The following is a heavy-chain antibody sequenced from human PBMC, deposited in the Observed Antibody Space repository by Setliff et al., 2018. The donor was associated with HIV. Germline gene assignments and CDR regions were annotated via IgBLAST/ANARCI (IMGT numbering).Heavy chain of an antibody. CDR1: GGTFNNFA. Sequence: SVKVSCKASGGTFNNFAFSWVRQAPGQGLEWMGGIIPIFGTANYAQKFQGRVTITTDESTSTAYMELSSLRSEDTAVYYCARGGGIAAAGGDAFDIWGQGTMVTVSS. D-gene: IGHD6-13*01. CDR3: ARGGGIAAAGGDAFDI. CDR2: IIPIFGTA. J-gene: IGHJ3*02. V-gene: IGHV1-69*05.